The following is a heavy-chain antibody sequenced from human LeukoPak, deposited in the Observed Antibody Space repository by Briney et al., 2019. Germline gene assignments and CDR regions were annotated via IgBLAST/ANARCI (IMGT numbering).Heavy chain of an antibody. Sequence: SETLSLTCTVSGGTISSYYWSWIRQPPGQGLEWIGYIYSRGSTNYNPSLKSRVTISVDTSKNQFSRKLSSVTAADTAVYYCARVTATSFDPWGQGTLVTVSS. CDR1: GGTISSYY. J-gene: IGHJ5*02. CDR2: IYSRGST. V-gene: IGHV4-59*01. CDR3: ARVTATSFDP. D-gene: IGHD2-21*02.